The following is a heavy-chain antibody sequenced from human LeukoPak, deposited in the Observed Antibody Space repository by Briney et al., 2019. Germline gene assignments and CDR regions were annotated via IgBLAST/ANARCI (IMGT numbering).Heavy chain of an antibody. D-gene: IGHD6-19*01. CDR2: IYYSGST. Sequence: SETLSLTCTVSGGSISGYHWSWIRQPPGKGLEWIGCIYYSGSTNYNPSLKSRVTISVDTSKNQFSLKLSSVTAADTAVYYCARADSSGRVIDYWGQGTLVTVSS. V-gene: IGHV4-59*01. CDR3: ARADSSGRVIDY. CDR1: GGSISGYH. J-gene: IGHJ4*02.